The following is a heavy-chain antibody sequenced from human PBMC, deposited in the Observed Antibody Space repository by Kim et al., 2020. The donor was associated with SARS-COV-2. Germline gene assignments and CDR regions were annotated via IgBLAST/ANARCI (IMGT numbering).Heavy chain of an antibody. CDR3: AREEV. J-gene: IGHJ4*02. Sequence: IKPDGSWKYCVDSVTGRFTISRDNAKTSLYLQLSSLRADDTAVYYCAREEVWGQGTLVTVSS. V-gene: IGHV3-7*01. CDR2: IKPDGSWK.